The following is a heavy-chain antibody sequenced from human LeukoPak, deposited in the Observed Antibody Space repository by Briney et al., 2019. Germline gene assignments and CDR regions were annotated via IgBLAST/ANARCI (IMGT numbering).Heavy chain of an antibody. Sequence: SETLSLTCAVYSGSFSGDYWTWIRQPPGKGLEWIGEINHSGSTNDNPSLRSRVTISVDTSKNQFSLKLSSVTAEDTAVYYCARGGRVYFDYWGQGTLVTVSS. CDR1: SGSFSGDY. J-gene: IGHJ4*02. CDR2: INHSGST. D-gene: IGHD1-26*01. V-gene: IGHV4-34*01. CDR3: ARGGRVYFDY.